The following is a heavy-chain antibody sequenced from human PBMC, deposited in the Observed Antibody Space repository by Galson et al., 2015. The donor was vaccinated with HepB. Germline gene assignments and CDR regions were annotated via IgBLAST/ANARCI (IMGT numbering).Heavy chain of an antibody. CDR2: ISYDGSNK. CDR1: GFTFSSYA. D-gene: IGHD3-22*01. J-gene: IGHJ3*02. CDR3: ARDRDSSGYPDAFDI. Sequence: SLRLSCAASGFTFSSYAMHWVRQAPGKGLEWVAVISYDGSNKYYADSVKGRFTISRDNSKNTLYLQMNSLRAEDTAVYYCARDRDSSGYPDAFDIWGQGTMVTVSS. V-gene: IGHV3-30-3*01.